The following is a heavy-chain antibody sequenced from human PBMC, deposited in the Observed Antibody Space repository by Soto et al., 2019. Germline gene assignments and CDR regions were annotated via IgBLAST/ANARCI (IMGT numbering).Heavy chain of an antibody. Sequence: GGSLRLSCAASGFTFDDYAMHWVRQAPGKGLEWVSGISWNSGSIGYADSVKGRFTISRDNAKNSLYLQMNSLRAEDTALYYCAKGSLEWFPQPFDYWGQGTLVTVSS. CDR2: ISWNSGSI. D-gene: IGHD3-3*01. CDR3: AKGSLEWFPQPFDY. CDR1: GFTFDDYA. V-gene: IGHV3-9*01. J-gene: IGHJ4*02.